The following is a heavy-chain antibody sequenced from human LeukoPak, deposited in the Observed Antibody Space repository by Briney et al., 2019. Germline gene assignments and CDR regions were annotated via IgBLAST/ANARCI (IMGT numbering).Heavy chain of an antibody. J-gene: IGHJ4*02. CDR2: IFTSGIT. CDR1: GGSISIYY. CDR3: ARRYYYNLGSFPFDF. V-gene: IGHV4-4*07. D-gene: IGHD3-10*01. Sequence: PSETLSLTCTVSGGSISIYYWNWIRQPAGKGLEWIGRIFTSGITNYDPSLKSRVTMSVDTSKNQFSLNLSSVTAADTAVYYCARRYYYNLGSFPFDFWGQGTLVTVSS.